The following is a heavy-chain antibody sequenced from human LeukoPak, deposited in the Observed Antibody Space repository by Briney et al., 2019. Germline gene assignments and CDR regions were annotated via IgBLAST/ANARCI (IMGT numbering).Heavy chain of an antibody. Sequence: PGRSLRLSCEASGFTFDDYAMHWVRQVPGKGLEWVSGISWNSASIAYGDSVKGRFNISRDNAKNSLYLQMNSLRAEDTAVYYCAKDPAAGTYDYWGQGTLVTVSS. J-gene: IGHJ4*02. V-gene: IGHV3-9*01. CDR1: GFTFDDYA. CDR2: ISWNSASI. D-gene: IGHD6-13*01. CDR3: AKDPAAGTYDY.